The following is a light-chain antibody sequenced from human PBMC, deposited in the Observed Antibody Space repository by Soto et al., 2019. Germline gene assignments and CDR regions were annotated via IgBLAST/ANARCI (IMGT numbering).Light chain of an antibody. CDR3: SSYAGSSNVV. V-gene: IGLV2-14*01. CDR2: DVS. J-gene: IGLJ2*01. CDR1: SSDVGGYNY. Sequence: QSALTQPPSVSGSPGQSITISCTGTSSDVGGYNYVSWYQQHPGKAPKLIIYDVSNRPSGVSNRFSGSKSGNTASLTISGLQAEDEADYYCSSYAGSSNVVFGGGTQVTVL.